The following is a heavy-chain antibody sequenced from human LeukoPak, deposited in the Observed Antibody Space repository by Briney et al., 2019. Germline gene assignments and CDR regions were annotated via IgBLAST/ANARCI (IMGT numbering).Heavy chain of an antibody. Sequence: GASVKVSCKASGYTFTNYYIHWVRQAPGQRLEWVGLINPNGGSTGYAQKFQGRVTVTTDTSTSTAYMELRSLRSDDTAVYYCARDLQDSGSHYWGQGTLVTVSS. J-gene: IGHJ4*02. V-gene: IGHV1-46*01. CDR2: INPNGGST. D-gene: IGHD1-26*01. CDR3: ARDLQDSGSHY. CDR1: GYTFTNYY.